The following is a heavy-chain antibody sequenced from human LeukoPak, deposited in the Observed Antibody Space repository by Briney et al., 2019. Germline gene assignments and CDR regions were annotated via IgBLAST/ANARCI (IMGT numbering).Heavy chain of an antibody. J-gene: IGHJ3*02. Sequence: SLQGRFTISRDNAKNSLYLQMNSLRAEDTAVYYCARVKYDTSGLGTFGIWGQGTMVTVSS. V-gene: IGHV3-21*01. D-gene: IGHD3-22*01. CDR3: ARVKYDTSGLGTFGI.